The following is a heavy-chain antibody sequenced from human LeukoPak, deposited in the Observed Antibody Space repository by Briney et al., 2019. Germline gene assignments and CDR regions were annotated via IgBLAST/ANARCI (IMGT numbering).Heavy chain of an antibody. D-gene: IGHD6-13*01. CDR1: GFTFSSYA. CDR2: ISGSGGST. V-gene: IGHV3-23*01. CDR3: AKRIAAAGPYFDY. Sequence: QPGGSLRLSCAASGFTFSSYAMSWVRQAPGKGLDWVSAISGSGGSTYYADSVKGRFTISRDNSKNTLYLQMNSLRAEDTAIYYCAKRIAAAGPYFDYWGQGTLVTVSS. J-gene: IGHJ4*02.